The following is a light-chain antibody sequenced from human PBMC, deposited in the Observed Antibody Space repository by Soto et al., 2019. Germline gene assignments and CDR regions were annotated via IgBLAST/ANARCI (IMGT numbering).Light chain of an antibody. CDR3: SSFTSTTTPVI. CDR2: EVS. V-gene: IGLV2-14*01. J-gene: IGLJ2*01. Sequence: QSVLTQPASVSGSPGQSITISCTGTSSDVGAYNYVSWYQQHPGKAPKLMIYEVSHRPPGVSNRFSGSKSGNTASLTISGLQAEDEADYYCSSFTSTTTPVIFGAGTKLTVL. CDR1: SSDVGAYNY.